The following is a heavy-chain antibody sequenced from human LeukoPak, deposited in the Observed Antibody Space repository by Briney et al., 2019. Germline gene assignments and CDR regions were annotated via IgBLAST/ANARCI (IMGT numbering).Heavy chain of an antibody. D-gene: IGHD4-11*01. J-gene: IGHJ3*01. CDR2: IKEDGSEK. CDR3: ARDPGYSEFGV. Sequence: GGSLRLSCVASGFTFSRYWMSWVRQAPGKGPEFVANIKEDGSEKSYVDSVKGRFTISRDNAKNSVSLQMNSLRVDDTAVYYCARDPGYSEFGVWGQGARVIVSS. V-gene: IGHV3-7*01. CDR1: GFTFSRYW.